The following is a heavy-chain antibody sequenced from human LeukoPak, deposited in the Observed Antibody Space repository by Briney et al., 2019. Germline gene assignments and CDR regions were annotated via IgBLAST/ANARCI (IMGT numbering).Heavy chain of an antibody. Sequence: SETLSLTCTVSGGSISAYYWSWIRQPPGKGLEWIGYIYYSGSTNSNPSLKSRVSISVDTSKNQFSLKLSSVTAADTAVYYCARGVSGATTGYWGQGTLVTVSS. J-gene: IGHJ4*02. CDR1: GGSISAYY. V-gene: IGHV4-59*08. D-gene: IGHD1-26*01. CDR3: ARGVSGATTGY. CDR2: IYYSGST.